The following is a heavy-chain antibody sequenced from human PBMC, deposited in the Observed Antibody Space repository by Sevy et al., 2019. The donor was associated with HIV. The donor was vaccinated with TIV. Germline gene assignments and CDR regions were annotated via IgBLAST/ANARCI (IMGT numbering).Heavy chain of an antibody. CDR1: GFTFNDYY. V-gene: IGHV3-11*06. CDR2: ISSSSSYT. D-gene: IGHD2-21*01. J-gene: IGHJ4*02. CDR3: ARFAGPFDY. Sequence: GGSLRLSCAASGFTFNDYYMSWIRQAPGKGLEWVSYISSSSSYTNYADSVKGRFTISRDNAKNSLYLQMNSLRAEDTAVYYCARFAGPFDYWGQGTLVTVSS.